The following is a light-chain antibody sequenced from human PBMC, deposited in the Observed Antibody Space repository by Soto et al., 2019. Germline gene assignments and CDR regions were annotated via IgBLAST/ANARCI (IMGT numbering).Light chain of an antibody. CDR1: SSDVGGYNY. CDR2: DVS. Sequence: QSVLTQPASVSGSPGQSITISCTGTSSDVGGYNYVSWYQQHPGKAPKLMIYDVSNRPSGVSNRFSGSKSGNTASLTISGLQAEDEADYYCSSYTSSTHNYVFGTGTKVTLL. V-gene: IGLV2-14*01. CDR3: SSYTSSTHNYV. J-gene: IGLJ1*01.